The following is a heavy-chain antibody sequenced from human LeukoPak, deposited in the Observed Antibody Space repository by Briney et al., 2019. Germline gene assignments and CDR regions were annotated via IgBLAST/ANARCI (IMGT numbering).Heavy chain of an antibody. J-gene: IGHJ4*02. D-gene: IGHD6-19*01. Sequence: ASVKVSCKASGYTFTGYYMHWVRQPPGQGLEWMGWINPNSGDTNYAQKFQGRVTVKRDTSISTAYMELSRLRSDDTAVYYCARVGSSGWYVHPTLDYWGQGTLVTVSS. CDR1: GYTFTGYY. V-gene: IGHV1-2*02. CDR2: INPNSGDT. CDR3: ARVGSSGWYVHPTLDY.